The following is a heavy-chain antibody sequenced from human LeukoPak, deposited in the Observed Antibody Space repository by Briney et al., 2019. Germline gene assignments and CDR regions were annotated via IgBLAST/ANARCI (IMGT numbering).Heavy chain of an antibody. CDR3: ARAMAVPANNDY. J-gene: IGHJ4*02. V-gene: IGHV3-21*01. CDR1: GFTFSSYT. CDR2: ISSSSDI. D-gene: IGHD5-24*01. Sequence: PGGSLRLSCTTSGFTFSSYTMNWVRQAPGKGLDWVSSISSSSDIYYADSVKGRFTIFRDNAKNSVYLQMNSLRAEDTAVYYCARAMAVPANNDYWGQGTLVTVSS.